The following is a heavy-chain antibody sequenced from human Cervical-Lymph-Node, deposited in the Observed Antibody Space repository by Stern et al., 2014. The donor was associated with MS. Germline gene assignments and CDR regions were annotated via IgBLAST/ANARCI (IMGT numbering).Heavy chain of an antibody. CDR2: IYWDDDK. CDR1: GFSLSTIGLG. D-gene: IGHD3-10*01. Sequence: QITLKESGPTLVKPTQTLTLTCSFSGFSLSTIGLGVGWIRQPPGKALEGLALIYWDDDKRYNPSLKTRLTITRDSSKNQVVLTMTNMDPVDTATYHCVHTSLWLGVSFDYWGHGTLVSVSS. J-gene: IGHJ4*01. V-gene: IGHV2-5*02. CDR3: VHTSLWLGVSFDY.